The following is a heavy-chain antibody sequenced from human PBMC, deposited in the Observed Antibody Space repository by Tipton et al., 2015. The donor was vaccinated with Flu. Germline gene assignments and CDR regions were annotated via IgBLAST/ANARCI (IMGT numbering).Heavy chain of an antibody. CDR1: GGSISSGSYY. Sequence: TLSLTCTVSGGSISSGSYYWSWIRQPAGKGLEWIGRIYTTGSTNYNPSLKSRVTISADTSKNKFSLELRSVTAADTAVYYGARIYYYDSGDYYLDSWGQGTRVTVSS. CDR2: IYTTGST. CDR3: ARIYYYDSGDYYLDS. J-gene: IGHJ4*02. D-gene: IGHD3-10*01. V-gene: IGHV4-61*02.